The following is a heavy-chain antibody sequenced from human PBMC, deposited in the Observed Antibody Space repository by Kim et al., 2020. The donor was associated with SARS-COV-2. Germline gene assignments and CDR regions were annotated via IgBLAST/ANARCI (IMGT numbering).Heavy chain of an antibody. Sequence: YNPYLKNRVTKSVDTSKNQFSLKLSSVTAADTAVYYCAKLHYGSGSVPRWGQGTLVTVSS. D-gene: IGHD3-10*01. V-gene: IGHV4-39*01. CDR3: AKLHYGSGSVPR. J-gene: IGHJ4*02.